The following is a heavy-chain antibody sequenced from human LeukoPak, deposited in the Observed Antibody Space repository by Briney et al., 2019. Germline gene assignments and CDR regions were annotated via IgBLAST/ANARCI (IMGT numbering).Heavy chain of an antibody. V-gene: IGHV3-7*01. CDR3: ARVLDSSDYNSEPDY. CDR1: GFTFDNYW. D-gene: IGHD3-22*01. Sequence: GGSLRLSCAASGFTFDNYWMTWVRQAPGKGLEWVANIKQDGSEKYYVDSVKGRFTISRDNAKNSLYLQMNSLRAEDTAVYYCARVLDSSDYNSEPDYWGQGTLVTVSS. J-gene: IGHJ4*02. CDR2: IKQDGSEK.